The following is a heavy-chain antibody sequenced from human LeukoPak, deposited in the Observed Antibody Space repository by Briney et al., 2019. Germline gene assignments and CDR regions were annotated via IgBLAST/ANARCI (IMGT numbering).Heavy chain of an antibody. CDR1: GFTFSSYA. V-gene: IGHV3-30*02. CDR2: IRYDGDNK. J-gene: IGHJ5*02. CDR3: AKGDDYGANTRLPKYNWFDP. Sequence: GGSLRLSCAASGFTFSSYAMHWDRQAPGKGLEWVAFIRYDGDNKNYADSAKGRFTISRDNSKDTLYLQMNSLRAEDTAVYYCAKGDDYGANTRLPKYNWFDPWGQGTLVTVSS. D-gene: IGHD4-23*01.